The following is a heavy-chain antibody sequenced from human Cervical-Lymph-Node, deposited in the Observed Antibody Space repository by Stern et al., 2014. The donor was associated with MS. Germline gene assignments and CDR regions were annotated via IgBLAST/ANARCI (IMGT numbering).Heavy chain of an antibody. V-gene: IGHV4-39*01. J-gene: IGHJ4*02. CDR2: IYYSGTT. D-gene: IGHD5-12*01. CDR3: ARHDGWLPHY. CDR1: GGSISRSTYY. Sequence: QVQLQESGPGLVKPSETLSLTCSVSGGSISRSTYYWGWIRQPPGKGLEWIGSIYYSGTTYYNPSLKSRVTIETSTNQLSLSLTSVTAADTAVYYCARHDGWLPHYWSQGTLVTVSS.